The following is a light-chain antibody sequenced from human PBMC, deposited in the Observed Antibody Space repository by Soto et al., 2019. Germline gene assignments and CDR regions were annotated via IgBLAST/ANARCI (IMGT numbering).Light chain of an antibody. CDR2: GAS. CDR3: QHYNNLPLS. J-gene: IGKJ4*01. CDR1: QGINNN. Sequence: EIVVTQSPATLSVSPGERATLFCRASQGINNNLAGYQQRPGQAPRLLIYGASTRAPGIPARFSGSGSGTDLTLTISSLQSEDFAVYHCQHYNNLPLSFGGGSKVEI. V-gene: IGKV3-15*01.